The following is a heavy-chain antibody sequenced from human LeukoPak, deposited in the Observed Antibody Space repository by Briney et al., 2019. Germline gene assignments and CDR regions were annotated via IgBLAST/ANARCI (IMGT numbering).Heavy chain of an antibody. D-gene: IGHD5-18*01. CDR2: IYSGGST. J-gene: IGHJ4*02. V-gene: IGHV3-53*01. Sequence: GGSLRLSCAASGFTFSSYAMHWVRQAPGKGLEWVSVIYSGGSTYYADSVKGRFTISRDNSKNTLYLQMNSLRAEDTAVYYCARDRSYGRYYFDYWGQGTLVTVSS. CDR3: ARDRSYGRYYFDY. CDR1: GFTFSSYA.